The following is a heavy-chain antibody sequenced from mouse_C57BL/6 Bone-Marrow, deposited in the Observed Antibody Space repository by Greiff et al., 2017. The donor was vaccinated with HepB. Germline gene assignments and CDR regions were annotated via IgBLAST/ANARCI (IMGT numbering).Heavy chain of an antibody. V-gene: IGHV5-6*01. CDR3: ARDRFDYYFDY. J-gene: IGHJ2*01. CDR2: INTGGTYT. CDR1: GFTFSTSG. D-gene: IGHD2-14*01. Sequence: EVMLVESGGDLVKPGGSLKLSCVASGFTFSTSGMSWVRQTPDKRLEWVATINTGGTYTYYLDSVTGRFTISKDTARSTLFLQMSSLKSEDTGIYYCARDRFDYYFDYWGQGTTLTVSS.